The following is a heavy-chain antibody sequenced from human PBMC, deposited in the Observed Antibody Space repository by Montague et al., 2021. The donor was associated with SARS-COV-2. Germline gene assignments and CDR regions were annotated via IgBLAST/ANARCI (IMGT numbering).Heavy chain of an antibody. J-gene: IGHJ4*02. V-gene: IGHV4-34*01. CDR1: GGSFSGYY. D-gene: IGHD3-22*01. Sequence: SETLSLTCAVYGGSFSGYYWSWIRQPPGKGLEWIGEINQSGSTNXKPSLKSRVTLSVDTSKKQFSLKLSSLTAADTAVYYCARVAGGYYHDSSAYFDYWGQGSLVTVSS. CDR3: ARVAGGYYHDSSAYFDY. CDR2: INQSGST.